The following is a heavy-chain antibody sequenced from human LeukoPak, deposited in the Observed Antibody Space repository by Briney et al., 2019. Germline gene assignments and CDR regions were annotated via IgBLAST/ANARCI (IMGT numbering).Heavy chain of an antibody. Sequence: SETLSLTCTVSGGSISSGGYYWSWIRQHPGKGLEWIGYIYYSGSTYYNPSLKSRLTISVDTSKNYFSLKLSSVTAADTGVYYCARVLGYCSSSSCYGWFDPWGQGTLVTVSS. J-gene: IGHJ5*02. CDR2: IYYSGST. V-gene: IGHV4-31*03. CDR3: ARVLGYCSSSSCYGWFDP. D-gene: IGHD2-2*01. CDR1: GGSISSGGYY.